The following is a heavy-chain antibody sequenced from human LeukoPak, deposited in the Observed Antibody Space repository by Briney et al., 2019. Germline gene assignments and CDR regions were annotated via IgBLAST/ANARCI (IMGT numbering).Heavy chain of an antibody. V-gene: IGHV3-23*01. Sequence: PGGSLRLSCAASGFTFSNAWMSWVRQAPGKGLEWVSAISGSGGSTYYADSVKGRFTISRDNSKNTLYLQMNSLRAEDTAVYYCAKGDDEFIVPDYWGQGTLVTVSS. CDR3: AKGDDEFIVPDY. CDR2: ISGSGGST. D-gene: IGHD1-26*01. J-gene: IGHJ4*02. CDR1: GFTFSNAW.